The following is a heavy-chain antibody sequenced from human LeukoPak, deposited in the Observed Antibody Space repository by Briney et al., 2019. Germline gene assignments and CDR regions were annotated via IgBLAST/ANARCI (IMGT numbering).Heavy chain of an antibody. CDR3: ARDPGGSGSYNAFDI. J-gene: IGHJ3*02. V-gene: IGHV1-2*04. CDR1: GYTFTGYY. CDR2: INPNSGGT. Sequence: WASVKVSCKASGYTFTGYYMHWVRQAPGQGLEWMGWINPNSGGTNYAQKFQGWVTMTRDTSISTAYMELSRLRSDDTAVYYCARDPGGSGSYNAFDIWGQGTMVTVSS. D-gene: IGHD3-10*01.